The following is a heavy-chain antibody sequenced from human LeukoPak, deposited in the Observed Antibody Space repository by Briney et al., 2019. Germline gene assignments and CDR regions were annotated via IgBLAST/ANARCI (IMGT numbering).Heavy chain of an antibody. CDR3: ARHVVAVGFDY. CDR2: ITSSSSYI. CDR1: GFTFSSYA. Sequence: GSLRLSCAGSGFTFSSYAMNWVRQAPGKGLEWVSSITSSSSYIYYADSLKGRFTISRDNAKNSLYLQMNSLRAEDTAVYYCARHVVAVGFDYWGQGTLVTVSS. J-gene: IGHJ4*02. V-gene: IGHV3-21*01. D-gene: IGHD3-22*01.